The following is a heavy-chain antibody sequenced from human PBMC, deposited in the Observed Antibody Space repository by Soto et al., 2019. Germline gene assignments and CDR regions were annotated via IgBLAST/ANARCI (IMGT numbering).Heavy chain of an antibody. Sequence: GESLKISCAASGFTFSNAWMSWVRQAPGKGLEWVGRIKSKTDGGTTDYAAPVKGRFTISRDDSKNTLYLQMNSLKTEDTAVYYCTTRLHSSGRAPYYYYGMDVWGQGTTVTVSS. CDR2: IKSKTDGGTT. J-gene: IGHJ6*02. V-gene: IGHV3-15*01. CDR1: GFTFSNAW. D-gene: IGHD6-19*01. CDR3: TTRLHSSGRAPYYYYGMDV.